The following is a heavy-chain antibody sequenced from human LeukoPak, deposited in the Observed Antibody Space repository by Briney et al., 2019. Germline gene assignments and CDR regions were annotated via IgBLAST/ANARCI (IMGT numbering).Heavy chain of an antibody. D-gene: IGHD2-2*02. CDR2: IYTSGST. CDR1: GGSISSYY. J-gene: IGHJ4*02. CDR3: ARGQAVPAAIPFDY. V-gene: IGHV4-4*07. Sequence: SETLSLTCTVSGGSISSYYWSWIRQPAGQGLEWIGRIYTSGSTNYNPSRKSRVTMSVDTSKNQVSLKLSSVTAADPAVYYCARGQAVPAAIPFDYWGQGTLVTVSS.